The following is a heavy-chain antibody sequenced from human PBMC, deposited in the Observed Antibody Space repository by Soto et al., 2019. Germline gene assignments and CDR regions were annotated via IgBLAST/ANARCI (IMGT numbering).Heavy chain of an antibody. CDR1: GYTFTSYY. J-gene: IGHJ5*02. CDR2: INPSGGST. V-gene: IGHV1-46*01. CDR3: ARDLSSTSTLNWFDP. Sequence: GASVKVSCKASGYTFTSYYMHWVRQAPGQGLEWMGIINPSGGSTSYAQKFQGRVTMTRDTSISTAYMELSRLRSDDTAVYYCARDLSSTSTLNWFDPWGQGTLVTVSS. D-gene: IGHD2-2*01.